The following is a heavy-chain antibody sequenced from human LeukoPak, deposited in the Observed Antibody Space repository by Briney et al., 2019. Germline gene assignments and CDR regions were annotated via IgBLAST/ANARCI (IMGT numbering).Heavy chain of an antibody. V-gene: IGHV3-30-3*01. J-gene: IGHJ4*02. Sequence: GGSLRLSWAASGFTFRNYVIHWVRQAPGKGLEWVAVTSSDLNVKLYADSVKGRFTISRDNSRSTLYLQMNSLRPEDTAIYYCAREGYYGSGSPPSLYFDYWGQGTLVTVSS. D-gene: IGHD3-10*01. CDR3: AREGYYGSGSPPSLYFDY. CDR1: GFTFRNYV. CDR2: TSSDLNVK.